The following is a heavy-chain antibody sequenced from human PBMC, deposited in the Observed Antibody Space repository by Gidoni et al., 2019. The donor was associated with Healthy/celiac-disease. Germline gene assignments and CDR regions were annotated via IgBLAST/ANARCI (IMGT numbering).Heavy chain of an antibody. J-gene: IGHJ3*02. Sequence: EVQLVESGGGLVQPGGSLKLSCAASGFTFRGSAMHWVRQASGKGLEWVGRIRSKANSYATAYAASVKGRFTISRDDSKNTAYLQMNSLKTEDTAVYYCTRQEQWLESDASDIWGQGTMVTVSS. D-gene: IGHD6-19*01. CDR3: TRQEQWLESDASDI. V-gene: IGHV3-73*01. CDR2: IRSKANSYAT. CDR1: GFTFRGSA.